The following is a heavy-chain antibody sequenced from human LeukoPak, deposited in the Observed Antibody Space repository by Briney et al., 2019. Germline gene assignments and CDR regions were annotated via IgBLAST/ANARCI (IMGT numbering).Heavy chain of an antibody. D-gene: IGHD4-17*01. J-gene: IGHJ4*02. V-gene: IGHV1-18*01. Sequence: ASVKVSCKASGYTFTTYGVSWVRQAPGQGREWMGWISGYDGNTNYAQKLRGRVTMTTDTSTSTAYMELRSLRSDDTALYYCARTVTTSSYYFDYWGQGTLVTVSS. CDR1: GYTFTTYG. CDR2: ISGYDGNT. CDR3: ARTVTTSSYYFDY.